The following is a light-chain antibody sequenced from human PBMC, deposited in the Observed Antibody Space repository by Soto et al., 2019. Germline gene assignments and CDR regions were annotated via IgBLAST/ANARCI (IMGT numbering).Light chain of an antibody. Sequence: EIVMTQSPATLSVSPGERATLSCRASQSVSGNLAWYQQKPGQAPRLLIYGASTRATGIPARFSGSVSGKEFNLPISILQSEDFSVYYCQQYNNWPRTFGQGTKVEIK. V-gene: IGKV3-15*01. CDR3: QQYNNWPRT. CDR1: QSVSGN. CDR2: GAS. J-gene: IGKJ1*01.